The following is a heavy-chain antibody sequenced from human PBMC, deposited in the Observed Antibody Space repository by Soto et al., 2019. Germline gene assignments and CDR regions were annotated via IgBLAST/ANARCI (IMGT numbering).Heavy chain of an antibody. CDR2: ISGSGGST. J-gene: IGHJ4*02. D-gene: IGHD5-12*01. Sequence: PGGSLRLSCAASGFTFSSYAMSWVRQAPGKGLEWVSAISGSGGSTYYADSVKGRFTISRDNSKNTLYLQMNSLRAEDTAVYYCAKDGGKGWLQLFLFDYWGQGTLVTVSS. CDR3: AKDGGKGWLQLFLFDY. V-gene: IGHV3-23*01. CDR1: GFTFSSYA.